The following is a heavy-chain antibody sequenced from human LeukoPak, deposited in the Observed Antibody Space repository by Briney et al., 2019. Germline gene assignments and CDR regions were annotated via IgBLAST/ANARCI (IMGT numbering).Heavy chain of an antibody. Sequence: GGSLRLSCAASGFTFSSHSMNWVRQAPGKGLEWVSYISSSSSTIYYADSVKGRFTISRDNAKNSLYLQMNSLRAEDTAVYYCARGSTYYDSSGQVPFDYWGQGTLVTVSS. D-gene: IGHD3-22*01. J-gene: IGHJ4*02. V-gene: IGHV3-48*01. CDR1: GFTFSSHS. CDR2: ISSSSSTI. CDR3: ARGSTYYDSSGQVPFDY.